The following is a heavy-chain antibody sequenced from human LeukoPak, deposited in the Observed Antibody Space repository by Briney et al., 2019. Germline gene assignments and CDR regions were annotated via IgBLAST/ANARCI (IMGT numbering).Heavy chain of an antibody. Sequence: ASVKVSCKASGYTFTGNYIHWVRQAPGQGLEWMGWINPNSGGTNYAQKLQGRVTMTTDTATSTAYMELRSLRSDDTAVYYCARRSHFKSVRGDDAFDIWGQGTMVIVSS. CDR2: INPNSGGT. CDR1: GYTFTGNY. CDR3: ARRSHFKSVRGDDAFDI. D-gene: IGHD3-10*01. V-gene: IGHV1-2*02. J-gene: IGHJ3*02.